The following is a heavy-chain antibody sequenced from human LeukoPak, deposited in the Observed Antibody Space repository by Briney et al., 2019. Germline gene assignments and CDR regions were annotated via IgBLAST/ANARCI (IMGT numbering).Heavy chain of an antibody. CDR1: GYSFTSYW. J-gene: IGHJ4*02. Sequence: GESLKISCKGSGYSFTSYWIGWVRQLPGKGLEWMGIIYPGDSDTRYSPSFQGQVTISADKSISTAYLQWSSPKASDTAMYYCARGRDGYSFGFDYWGQGTLVTVSS. CDR3: ARGRDGYSFGFDY. D-gene: IGHD5-24*01. CDR2: IYPGDSDT. V-gene: IGHV5-51*01.